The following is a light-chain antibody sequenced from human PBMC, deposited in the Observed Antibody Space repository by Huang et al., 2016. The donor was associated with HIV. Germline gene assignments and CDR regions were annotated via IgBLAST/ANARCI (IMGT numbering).Light chain of an antibody. CDR2: DAS. V-gene: IGKV3-15*01. Sequence: EVVMTQSPATLSVSPGERATLSCRASQRVSSNLAWYQQKSGQAPRLLIYDASTRATGIPVRFSGSGSGTEFTLSISSLQTEDFAVYYCQQYSNWPPWTFGQGTKVEIK. CDR3: QQYSNWPPWT. J-gene: IGKJ1*01. CDR1: QRVSSN.